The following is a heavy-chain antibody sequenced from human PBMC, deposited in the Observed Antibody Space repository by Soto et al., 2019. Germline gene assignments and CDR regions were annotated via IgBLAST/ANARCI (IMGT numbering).Heavy chain of an antibody. J-gene: IGHJ4*02. CDR1: GFTFSSYG. CDR2: IWYDGSNK. CDR3: ARDPRSYYDSSGYYS. V-gene: IGHV3-33*01. D-gene: IGHD3-22*01. Sequence: SLRLSCAASGFTFSSYGMHWVRQAPGKGLEWVAAIWYDGSNKYYADSVKGRFTISRDNSKNTLYLQMNSLRAEDTAVYYCARDPRSYYDSSGYYSWGQGTLVTVSS.